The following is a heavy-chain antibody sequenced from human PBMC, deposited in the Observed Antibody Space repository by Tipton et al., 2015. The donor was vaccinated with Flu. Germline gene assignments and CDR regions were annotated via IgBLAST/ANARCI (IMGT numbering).Heavy chain of an antibody. CDR2: IYTHVNT. Sequence: LRLSCTVSGDSISSGSYYWSWIRQPAGKGLEWIGRIYTHVNTNYNPSLKSRVTIAVDTSKNHFSLKLSSVTVADTAVYFCARAPLGTYGSGSYYNIWGQGALVTVSS. J-gene: IGHJ4*02. CDR3: ARAPLGTYGSGSYYNI. V-gene: IGHV4-61*02. D-gene: IGHD3-10*01. CDR1: GDSISSGSYY.